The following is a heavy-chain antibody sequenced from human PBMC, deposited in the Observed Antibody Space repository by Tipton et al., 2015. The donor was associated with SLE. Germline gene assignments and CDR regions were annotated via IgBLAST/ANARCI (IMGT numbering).Heavy chain of an antibody. Sequence: LRLSCTVSGGSTSSSSYYWGWIRQPPGKGLEWIGSIYYSGSTYYNPSLKSRVTISVDTSKNQFSLKLRSVTAADTAVYYCARAGVTIFGVVEAGYYYMDVWGKGTTVTVSS. CDR2: IYYSGST. CDR1: GGSTSSSSYY. J-gene: IGHJ6*03. V-gene: IGHV4-39*07. D-gene: IGHD3-3*01. CDR3: ARAGVTIFGVVEAGYYYMDV.